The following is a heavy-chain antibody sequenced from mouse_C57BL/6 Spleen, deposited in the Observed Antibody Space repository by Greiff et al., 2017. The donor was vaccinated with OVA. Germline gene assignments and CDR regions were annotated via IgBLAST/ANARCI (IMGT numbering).Heavy chain of an antibody. V-gene: IGHV1-63*01. D-gene: IGHD3-2*02. CDR1: GYTFTNYW. Sequence: VQLQQSGAELVRPGTSVKMSCKASGYTFTNYWIGWAKQRPGHGLEWIGDIYPGDGYTNYNEKFKGKATLTADKSSSTAYMQFSSLTSEDSAIYYCARRAAQRAMDYWGQGTSVTVSS. J-gene: IGHJ4*01. CDR3: ARRAAQRAMDY. CDR2: IYPGDGYT.